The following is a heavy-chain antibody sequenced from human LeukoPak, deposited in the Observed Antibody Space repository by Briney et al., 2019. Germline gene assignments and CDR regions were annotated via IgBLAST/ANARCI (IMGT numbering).Heavy chain of an antibody. CDR2: ISAYNGNT. Sequence: ASVKVSCKASGYTFTSYGISWVRQAPGQGLEWMGWISAYNGNTNYAQKLQGRVTMTTDTSTSTAYMELRSLRSEDTAVYYCARDRAIGDYYDSSGPLGWFDPWGQGTLVTVSS. CDR3: ARDRAIGDYYDSSGPLGWFDP. CDR1: GYTFTSYG. J-gene: IGHJ5*02. D-gene: IGHD3-22*01. V-gene: IGHV1-18*01.